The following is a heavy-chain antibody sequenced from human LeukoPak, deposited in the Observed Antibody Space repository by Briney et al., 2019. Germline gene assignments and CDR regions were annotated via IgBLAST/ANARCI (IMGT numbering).Heavy chain of an antibody. CDR1: GFTFSTYD. CDR3: VTSGYYYYFDY. D-gene: IGHD3-22*01. CDR2: LSRGGGTT. V-gene: IGHV3-23*01. Sequence: AGGSLRLSCEASGFTFSTYDMSWVRQAPGKGLEWVLGLSRGGGTTYYADSVKGRFTISRDNSKNTLYLQMRSLRAEDTAVYYCVTSGYYYYFDYWGQGTLVTVSS. J-gene: IGHJ4*02.